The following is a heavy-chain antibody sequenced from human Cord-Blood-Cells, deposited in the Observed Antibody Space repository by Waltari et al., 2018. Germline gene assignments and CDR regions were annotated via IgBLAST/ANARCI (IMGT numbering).Heavy chain of an antibody. D-gene: IGHD5-12*01. CDR3: ARDGMPGYSGYDGGDDAFDI. Sequence: QVQLQESGPGLVKPSETLSLTCTVSGGSISSYYWSWIRQPAGKGLEWIGRVYTSGSTNYNPSLKSRVTMSVDTSKNQFSLKLSSVTAADTAVYYCARDGMPGYSGYDGGDDAFDIWGQGTMVTVSS. V-gene: IGHV4-4*07. CDR2: VYTSGST. J-gene: IGHJ3*02. CDR1: GGSISSYY.